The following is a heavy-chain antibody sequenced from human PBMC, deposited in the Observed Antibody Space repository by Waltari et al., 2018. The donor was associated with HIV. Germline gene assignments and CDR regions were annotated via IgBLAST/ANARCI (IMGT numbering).Heavy chain of an antibody. Sequence: EVHLVESGGGLAQPGGSLRLSCTGSGFTFSNYWMSWVRQAPGKGPEWVASINYDGGDKYYVDSVKGRFTISRENGKNSLYLQMSSLRVEDTAVYYCAREPFWGQGILVTVSS. CDR2: INYDGGDK. CDR3: AREPF. CDR1: GFTFSNYW. V-gene: IGHV3-7*01. J-gene: IGHJ4*02.